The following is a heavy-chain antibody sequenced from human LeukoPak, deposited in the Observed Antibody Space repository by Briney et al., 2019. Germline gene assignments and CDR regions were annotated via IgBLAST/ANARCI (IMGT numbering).Heavy chain of an antibody. D-gene: IGHD3-16*02. CDR3: AKDLELGRLGELSLVY. CDR2: ISGSGGST. J-gene: IGHJ4*02. Sequence: GGSLRLSCAASGFTFSSYAMSWVRQAPGKGLEWVSAISGSGGSTYYADSVKGRFTISRDNSKNTLYLQMNSLRAEDTAVYYCAKDLELGRLGELSLVYWGQGTLVTVSS. V-gene: IGHV3-23*01. CDR1: GFTFSSYA.